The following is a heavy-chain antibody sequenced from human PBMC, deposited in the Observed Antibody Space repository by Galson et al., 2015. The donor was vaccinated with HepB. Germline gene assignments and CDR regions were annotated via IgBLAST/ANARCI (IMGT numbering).Heavy chain of an antibody. CDR3: AKGRGVHHHYGMDV. D-gene: IGHD1-14*01. J-gene: IGHJ6*02. CDR2: ISKSGDNT. V-gene: IGHV3-23*01. Sequence: SLRLSCAASGFTLSNYAMSWVRQAPGKGREWVSGISKSGDNTKYVDSVKGRFTISRDNSKNTLNLQMNSLRAEDTAVYHCAKGRGVHHHYGMDVWGQGTTVTVSS. CDR1: GFTLSNYA.